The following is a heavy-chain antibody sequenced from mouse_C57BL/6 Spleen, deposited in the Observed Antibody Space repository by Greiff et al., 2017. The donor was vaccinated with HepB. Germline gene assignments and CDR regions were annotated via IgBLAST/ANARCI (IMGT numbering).Heavy chain of an antibody. CDR2: IDPSDSET. D-gene: IGHD3-2*02. CDR1: GYTFTSYW. CDR3: AMTAQRAMDY. V-gene: IGHV1-52*01. Sequence: QVQLKQPGAELVRPGSSVKLSCKASGYTFTSYWMHWVKQRPIQGLEWIGNIDPSDSETHYNQKFKDKATLTVDKSSSTAYMQLSSLTSEDSAVYYCAMTAQRAMDYWGQGTSVTVSS. J-gene: IGHJ4*01.